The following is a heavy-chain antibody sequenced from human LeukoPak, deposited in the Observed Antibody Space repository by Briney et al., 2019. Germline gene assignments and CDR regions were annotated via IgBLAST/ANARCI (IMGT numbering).Heavy chain of an antibody. CDR3: ARETPDSSGWD. Sequence: GGSLRLSCAASGFTFSSYSMSWVRQAPGKGLEWVSSISSSSSSYIYYAESVKGRFTISRDNAKNSLYLQMNSLRAEDTAVYYCARETPDSSGWDWGQGTLVTVSS. CDR2: ISSSSSSYI. D-gene: IGHD6-19*01. V-gene: IGHV3-21*01. CDR1: GFTFSSYS. J-gene: IGHJ4*02.